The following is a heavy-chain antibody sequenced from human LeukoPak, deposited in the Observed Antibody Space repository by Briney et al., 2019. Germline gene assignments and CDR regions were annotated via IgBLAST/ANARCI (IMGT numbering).Heavy chain of an antibody. V-gene: IGHV3-66*01. CDR3: AREDIVVVPAVPFDY. J-gene: IGHJ4*02. CDR2: IYSGGNT. D-gene: IGHD2-2*01. Sequence: PGGSLRLSCAASGFTVSSNYMSWVRQAPGKGLEWVSVIYSGGNTYYADSVKGRFTISRDNVKNTLYLQMNSPRAEDTAVYYCAREDIVVVPAVPFDYWGQGTLVTVSS. CDR1: GFTVSSNY.